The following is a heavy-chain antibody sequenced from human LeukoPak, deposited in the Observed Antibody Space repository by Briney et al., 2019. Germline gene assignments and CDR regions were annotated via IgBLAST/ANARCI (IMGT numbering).Heavy chain of an antibody. CDR2: VYTSGST. Sequence: AETLSLTRTVSGGSIQVYYWSWMRQPAGKGREGVGRVYTSGSTQHNPSLKSRVTMSIYTHKNQFSLKLSSGTATDTAVYDCARLTTGTTTAFDIWGQGTMVTVSS. D-gene: IGHD1-1*01. J-gene: IGHJ3*02. V-gene: IGHV4-4*07. CDR3: ARLTTGTTTAFDI. CDR1: GGSIQVYY.